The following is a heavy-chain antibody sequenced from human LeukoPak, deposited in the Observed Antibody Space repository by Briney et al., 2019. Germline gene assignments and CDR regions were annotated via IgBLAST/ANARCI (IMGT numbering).Heavy chain of an antibody. D-gene: IGHD3-22*01. CDR2: IYYSGST. V-gene: IGHV4-59*01. CDR3: ARVYDSSGYYYLPAFDI. Sequence: KSSETLSLTCTVSGGSISSYYWSWIRQPPGKGLEWIGYIYYSGSTNYNPSLKSRVTISVDTSKNQFSLKLSSVTAADTAVYYCARVYDSSGYYYLPAFDIWGQGTMVTVSS. CDR1: GGSISSYY. J-gene: IGHJ3*02.